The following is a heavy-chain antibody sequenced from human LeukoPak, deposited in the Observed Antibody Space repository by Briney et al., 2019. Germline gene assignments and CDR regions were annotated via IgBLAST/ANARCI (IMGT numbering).Heavy chain of an antibody. J-gene: IGHJ4*02. D-gene: IGHD3-10*01. Sequence: GGSLRLSCAASGFTFSNYEMNWVRQAPGKGLEWVSYISSGSTIYYADSVQGRFTISRDNAKNSLYLQMNALRAEDTAIYYCASLVYYYDSGSYSPRWGQGTLVTVSS. CDR3: ASLVYYYDSGSYSPR. CDR1: GFTFSNYE. V-gene: IGHV3-48*03. CDR2: ISSGSTI.